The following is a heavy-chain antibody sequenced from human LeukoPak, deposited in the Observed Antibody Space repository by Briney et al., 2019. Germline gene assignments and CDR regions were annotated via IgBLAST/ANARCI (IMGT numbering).Heavy chain of an antibody. Sequence: GGSRRLSCAASGLTFSIYAMSWVRQAPGKGLEWVSAISGSDGSTSYADSVKGLFTISRDNSKNTMYLQMNSVRAEDTAVYYCEKAPHWGQGNLVTVSS. CDR2: ISGSDGST. V-gene: IGHV3-23*01. J-gene: IGHJ4*02. CDR1: GLTFSIYA. CDR3: EKAPH.